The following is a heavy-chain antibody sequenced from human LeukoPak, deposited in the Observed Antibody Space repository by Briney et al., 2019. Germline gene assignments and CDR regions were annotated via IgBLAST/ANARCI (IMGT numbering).Heavy chain of an antibody. Sequence: KSSETLSLTCAVYGGSFSGYYWSWIRQPPGKGLEWIGEINHSGSTNYNPSLKSRVTISVDTSKNQFSLKLSSVTAADTAVYYCAGRTKQTTQWLVVWAATSGALDYWGQGTLVTVSS. CDR2: INHSGST. CDR3: AGRTKQTTQWLVVWAATSGALDY. CDR1: GGSFSGYY. D-gene: IGHD6-19*01. V-gene: IGHV4-34*01. J-gene: IGHJ4*02.